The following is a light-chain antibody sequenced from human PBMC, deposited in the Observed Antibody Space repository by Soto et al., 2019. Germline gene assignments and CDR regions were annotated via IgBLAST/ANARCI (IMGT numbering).Light chain of an antibody. CDR2: AAS. CDR3: LQHNSYPWT. V-gene: IGKV1-5*01. CDR1: QSVSGW. Sequence: DIQMTQSPSTLSASVGDRVAITCRASQSVSGWLAWYQQKPGKVPKRLIYAASSLQSGVPSRFSGSGYGTDFTLTISSLQPEDFATYYCLQHNSYPWTFGQGTRVEIK. J-gene: IGKJ1*01.